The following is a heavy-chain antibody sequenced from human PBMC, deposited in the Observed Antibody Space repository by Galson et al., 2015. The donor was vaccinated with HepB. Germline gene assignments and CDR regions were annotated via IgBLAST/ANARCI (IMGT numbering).Heavy chain of an antibody. V-gene: IGHV3-23*05. J-gene: IGHJ4*02. CDR2: IHNDGSAYAT. Sequence: SLRLSCAASGFTFSDFAMSWVRQAPGKGLEWVSTIHNDGSAYATHYVDSVKGRFSISRDDPKSTLHLQMSSLRVEDTAVYYCAEASGSLMCNCHFDYWSQG. CDR3: AEASGSLMCNCHFDY. CDR1: GFTFSDFA. D-gene: IGHD1-1*01.